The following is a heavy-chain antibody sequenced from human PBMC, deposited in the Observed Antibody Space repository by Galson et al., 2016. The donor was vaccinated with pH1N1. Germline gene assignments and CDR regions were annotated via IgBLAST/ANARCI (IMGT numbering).Heavy chain of an antibody. J-gene: IGHJ1*01. CDR3: IRDLGRLRAF. D-gene: IGHD7-27*01. Sequence: SVKVSCKASGYTFTRDYFHWVRQAPGQGLEWMGVIDPSNGGTTFAQKFQGLVTMTRDTSTSTVYMELSGLKSDDTAVYYCIRDLGRLRAFWGQGTLVTVSS. CDR1: GYTFTRDY. V-gene: IGHV1-46*03. CDR2: IDPSNGGT.